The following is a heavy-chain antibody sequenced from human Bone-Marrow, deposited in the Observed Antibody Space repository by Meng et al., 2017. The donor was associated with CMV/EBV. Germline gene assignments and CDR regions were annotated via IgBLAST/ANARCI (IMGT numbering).Heavy chain of an antibody. CDR1: GFTFNTAW. V-gene: IGHV3-15*01. D-gene: IGHD2-8*02. Sequence: GGSLRLSCVASGFTFNTAWMTWVRQAPGKGLEWIGRVKSKSSGGTTDYAAPVNGRFTISRDDSKDTLYLQMNSLKHEDTAVYYCHTYWSGGMDFWGQGTTVTVSS. J-gene: IGHJ6*02. CDR3: HTYWSGGMDF. CDR2: VKSKSSGGTT.